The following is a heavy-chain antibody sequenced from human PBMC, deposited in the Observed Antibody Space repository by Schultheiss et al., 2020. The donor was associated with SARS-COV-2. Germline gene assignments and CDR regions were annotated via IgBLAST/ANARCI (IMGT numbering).Heavy chain of an antibody. Sequence: ASVKVSCKASGYTFTGYYMHWVRQAPGQGLEWMGWINPNSGGTNYAQKLQGRVTMTTDTSTSTAYMELRSLRSDDTAVYYCARVSQEDDFWSAIARLYDYWGQGTLVTVSS. CDR2: INPNSGGT. CDR3: ARVSQEDDFWSAIARLYDY. V-gene: IGHV1-2*02. CDR1: GYTFTGYY. J-gene: IGHJ4*02. D-gene: IGHD3-3*01.